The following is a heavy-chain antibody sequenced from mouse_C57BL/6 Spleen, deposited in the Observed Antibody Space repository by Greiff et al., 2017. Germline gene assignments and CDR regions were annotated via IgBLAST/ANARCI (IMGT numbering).Heavy chain of an antibody. V-gene: IGHV1-5*01. Sequence: DVQLQESGTLLARPGASVKMSCKTSGYTFTSYWMHWVKQRPGQGLEWIGAIYPGNSDTSYNQKFKGKAKLTAVTSASTAYMELSSLTNEDSAVYYCTRQEDYYGSSSHYYARDYWGQGTSVTVS. D-gene: IGHD1-1*01. CDR1: GYTFTSYW. CDR2: IYPGNSDT. J-gene: IGHJ4*01. CDR3: TRQEDYYGSSSHYYARDY.